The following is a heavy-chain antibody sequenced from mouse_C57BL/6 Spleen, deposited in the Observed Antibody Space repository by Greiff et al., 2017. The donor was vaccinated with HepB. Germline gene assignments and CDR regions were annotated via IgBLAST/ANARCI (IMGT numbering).Heavy chain of an antibody. V-gene: IGHV5-17*01. CDR1: GFTFSDYG. J-gene: IGHJ1*03. D-gene: IGHD1-1*01. Sequence: EVKLVESGGGLVKPGGSLKLSCAASGFTFSDYGMHWVRQAPEKGLEWVAYISSGSSTIYYADTVKGRFPISRDNAKNTLFLQMTSLRSEDTAMYYCARDYGSSYLWYFDVWGTGTTVTVSS. CDR3: ARDYGSSYLWYFDV. CDR2: ISSGSSTI.